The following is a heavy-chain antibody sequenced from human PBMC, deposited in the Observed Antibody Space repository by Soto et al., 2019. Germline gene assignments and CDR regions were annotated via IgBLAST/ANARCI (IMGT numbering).Heavy chain of an antibody. Sequence: QVQLVQSGAELKKPGASVKVSCKASGYTFTSYYMHWVRQAPGQGLEWMGIINPSGGSTSYAQKFQGRVTMTRDTSTSTVYMELSSLRSEDTAVYYCAILNEGYCSGGSCYSRSYYYYGMDVWGQGTTVTVSS. V-gene: IGHV1-46*01. J-gene: IGHJ6*02. CDR3: AILNEGYCSGGSCYSRSYYYYGMDV. D-gene: IGHD2-15*01. CDR1: GYTFTSYY. CDR2: INPSGGST.